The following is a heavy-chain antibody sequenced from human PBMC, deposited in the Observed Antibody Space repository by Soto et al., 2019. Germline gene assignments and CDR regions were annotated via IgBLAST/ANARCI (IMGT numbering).Heavy chain of an antibody. CDR3: ARGRGSSWYLRSAFDI. CDR1: GGSISSYY. J-gene: IGHJ3*02. V-gene: IGHV4-59*01. CDR2: IYYSGST. D-gene: IGHD6-13*01. Sequence: SETLSLTCTVSGGSISSYYWSWIRQPPGKGLEWIGYIYYSGSTNYNPSLKSRVTISVDTSKNQFSLKLSSVTAADTAVYYCARGRGSSWYLRSAFDIWGQGTMVTVSS.